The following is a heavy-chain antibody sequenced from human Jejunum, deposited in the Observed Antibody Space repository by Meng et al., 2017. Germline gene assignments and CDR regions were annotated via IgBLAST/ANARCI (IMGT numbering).Heavy chain of an antibody. J-gene: IGHJ4*02. D-gene: IGHD1-1*01. CDR1: GYNFFGYW. Sequence: QGQLVQSGAEVKKPGASVKVSCKASGYNFFGYWLYWVRQAPGQGLEWIGWINPNGGGTKYAQKFLGRVTVTSDTSTSTVYMEMSSLTYDDTAVYHCVRLEGGWGQGTLVTVSS. CDR2: INPNGGGT. V-gene: IGHV1-2*02. CDR3: VRLEGG.